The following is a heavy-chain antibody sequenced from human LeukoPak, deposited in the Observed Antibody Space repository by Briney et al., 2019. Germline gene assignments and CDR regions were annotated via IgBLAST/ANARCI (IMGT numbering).Heavy chain of an antibody. D-gene: IGHD5-12*01. CDR3: AIDVDIVAMSFDY. Sequence: PGGSLRLSCAASGFTFTNYAMSWVRQAPGKGLEWVSSISGSGGSTYYADSVKGRFTISRDNSKNTLYLQMNSLRAEDAAVYYCAIDVDIVAMSFDYWGQGTLVTVSS. CDR1: GFTFTNYA. CDR2: ISGSGGST. V-gene: IGHV3-23*01. J-gene: IGHJ4*02.